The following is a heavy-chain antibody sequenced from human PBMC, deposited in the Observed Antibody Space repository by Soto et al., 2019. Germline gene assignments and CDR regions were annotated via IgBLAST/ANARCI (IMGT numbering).Heavy chain of an antibody. J-gene: IGHJ4*02. CDR3: ARGDYGTGGYPFPYFDY. CDR2: INPDSGAT. Sequence: HVHLVQSGAEVKRPGASLKVSCKASGYSFTGYYIHWVRQAPGQGLEWMGWINPDSGATNYAQNFQGRVTLTSDMSISTASMDLTSLTSDDTAVYYCARGDYGTGGYPFPYFDYWGQGTLVIVSS. V-gene: IGHV1-2*02. CDR1: GYSFTGYY. D-gene: IGHD2-8*02.